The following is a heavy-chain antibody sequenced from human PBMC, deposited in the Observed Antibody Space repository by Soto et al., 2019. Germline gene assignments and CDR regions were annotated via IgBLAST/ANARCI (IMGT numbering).Heavy chain of an antibody. D-gene: IGHD4-17*01. Sequence: QLQLQESGPGLVKPSETLSLTCTVSGGSISSSSYYWGWIRQPPGKGLEWIGSIYYSGSTYYNPSLKSRVTISVDTSKNQFSLKLSSVTAADTAVYYCASQMNLLYGDYGIIGAFDIWGQGTMVTVSS. CDR1: GGSISSSSYY. CDR3: ASQMNLLYGDYGIIGAFDI. J-gene: IGHJ3*02. CDR2: IYYSGST. V-gene: IGHV4-39*01.